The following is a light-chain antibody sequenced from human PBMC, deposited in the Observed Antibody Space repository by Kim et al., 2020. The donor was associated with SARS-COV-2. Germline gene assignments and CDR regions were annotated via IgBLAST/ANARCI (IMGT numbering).Light chain of an antibody. Sequence: DIQMTQSPYSLSASVGERVTITCRASQSISRNLYWYQQKPGKAPNLLIFGASSWRTRVPSRFSGSGSGKDITLTISSVQPEDFATYYCQHSSSAPYTLGPGNKLE. CDR1: QSISRN. CDR2: GAS. V-gene: IGKV1-39*01. CDR3: QHSSSAPYT. J-gene: IGKJ2*01.